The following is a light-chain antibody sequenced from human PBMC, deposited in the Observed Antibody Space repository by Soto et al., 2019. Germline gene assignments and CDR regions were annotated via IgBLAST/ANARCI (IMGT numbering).Light chain of an antibody. CDR1: QTISSW. CDR2: KAS. Sequence: DIQMSQSPSTLSRSVGDRVTITCRASQTISSWLAWYQQKPGKAPKLLIYKASTLKSGVQSRFSGSGSGTEFTLTIRSLQPDDVAAYYCKHYNSYSEAFGQGTKVDIK. J-gene: IGKJ1*01. V-gene: IGKV1-5*03. CDR3: KHYNSYSEA.